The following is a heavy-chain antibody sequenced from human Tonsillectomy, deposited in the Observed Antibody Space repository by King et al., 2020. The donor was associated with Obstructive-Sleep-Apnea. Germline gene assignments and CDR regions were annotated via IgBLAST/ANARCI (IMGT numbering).Heavy chain of an antibody. CDR2: IYWNNYK. D-gene: IGHD3-10*01. CDR1: GFSLSAIGVG. V-gene: IGHV2-5*01. J-gene: IGHJ6*04. CDR3: SYSPGVRVPNYYGMDV. Sequence: TLKESGPTLVRPTQTLTLTCSFSGFSLSAIGVGVGWVRQPPGKALECLALIYWNNYKRYSPSLESRLTITKDTSKNQVVLTMTLMDTLDKATYFCSYSPGVRVPNYYGMDVWGEGTAVTVSS.